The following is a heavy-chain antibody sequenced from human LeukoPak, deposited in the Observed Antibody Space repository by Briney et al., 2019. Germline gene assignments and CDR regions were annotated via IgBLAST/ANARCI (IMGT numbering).Heavy chain of an antibody. D-gene: IGHD3-10*01. J-gene: IGHJ4*02. CDR3: ARDPRLRHYYGSGPFDY. CDR2: ISAYNGNT. CDR1: GYTFTSYG. V-gene: IGHV1-18*01. Sequence: ASVKVSCKASGYTFTSYGISWVRQAPGQGLEWMGWISAYNGNTNYAQKLQGRVTMTTDTSTSTAYMELRSLRSDDTAVYYCARDPRLRHYYGSGPFDYWGQGTLVTVSS.